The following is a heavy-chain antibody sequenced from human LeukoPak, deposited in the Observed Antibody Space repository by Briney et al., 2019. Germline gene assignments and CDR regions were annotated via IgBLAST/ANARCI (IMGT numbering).Heavy chain of an antibody. CDR1: GFTFSSYA. D-gene: IGHD2-21*02. CDR2: ISYDGSNK. Sequence: GGSLRLSCAASGFTFSSYAMHWVRQAPGKGLEWVAVISYDGSNKYYADSVKGRFTISRDNSKNTLYLQMSSLRAEDTAVYYCARDHRCGGDCYLYYFDYWGQGTLVTVSS. J-gene: IGHJ4*02. V-gene: IGHV3-30-3*01. CDR3: ARDHRCGGDCYLYYFDY.